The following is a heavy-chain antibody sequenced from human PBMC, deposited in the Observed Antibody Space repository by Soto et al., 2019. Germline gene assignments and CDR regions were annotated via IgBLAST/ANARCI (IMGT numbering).Heavy chain of an antibody. J-gene: IGHJ6*02. CDR2: INSDGSST. Sequence: GGSLRLSCAASGFTFSSYWMHWVRQAPGKGLVWVSRINSDGSSTSYADSVKGRFTISRDNAKNTLYLQMSSLRAEDTAVYYCAREDSSSWEGYYYYYGMDVWGQGTTVTVSS. CDR3: AREDSSSWEGYYYYYGMDV. CDR1: GFTFSSYW. V-gene: IGHV3-74*01. D-gene: IGHD6-13*01.